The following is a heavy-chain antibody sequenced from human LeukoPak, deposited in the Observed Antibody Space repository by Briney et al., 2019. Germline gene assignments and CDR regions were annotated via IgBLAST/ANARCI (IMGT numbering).Heavy chain of an antibody. J-gene: IGHJ4*02. V-gene: IGHV1-2*02. CDR1: GYTFTAYY. Sequence: ASVKVSCKASGYTFTAYYMHWVRQAPGQGLEWMGWINPSSGATKYAQKSQGRVTMTRDTSISTAYMELSRLRSDDTAVYYCASLYGDYVDSDYWGQGTLVTVSS. CDR2: INPSSGAT. D-gene: IGHD4-17*01. CDR3: ASLYGDYVDSDY.